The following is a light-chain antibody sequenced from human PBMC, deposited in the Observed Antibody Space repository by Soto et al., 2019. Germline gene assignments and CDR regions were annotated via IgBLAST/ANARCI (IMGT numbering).Light chain of an antibody. Sequence: SALTKPAAVSESPGRSITISCIGSSSYVGGYKYVSWYQQHPGKAPKLLIYDVTNRPSGVSNRFSGSKSGYTASLTISGLQSEDEADYYCSSYTSFKTLVFGTGTKETV. CDR2: DVT. CDR3: SSYTSFKTLV. V-gene: IGLV2-14*01. J-gene: IGLJ1*01. CDR1: SSYVGGYKY.